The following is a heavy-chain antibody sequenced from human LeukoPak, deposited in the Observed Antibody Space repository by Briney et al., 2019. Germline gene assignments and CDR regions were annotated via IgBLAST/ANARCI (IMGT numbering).Heavy chain of an antibody. Sequence: EGSLRLSCAASGFAFSSYAMSWVRQAPGKGLEWVSAISGSGGSTYYADSVKGRLTISRDNSKNTLYLQMNSLRAEDTAVYYCAKEEWLFYFDYWGQGTLVTVSS. CDR2: ISGSGGST. V-gene: IGHV3-23*01. D-gene: IGHD3-3*01. CDR3: AKEEWLFYFDY. J-gene: IGHJ4*02. CDR1: GFAFSSYA.